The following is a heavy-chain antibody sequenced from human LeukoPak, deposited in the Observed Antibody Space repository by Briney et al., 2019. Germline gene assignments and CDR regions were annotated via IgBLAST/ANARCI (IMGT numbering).Heavy chain of an antibody. CDR3: ARGLITGAAGTYYYYGMDV. CDR1: GFIFSRYG. D-gene: IGHD6-13*01. Sequence: GGSLRLSCVASGFIFSRYGMHWVRQAPGKGLEYVSAISNSGGSTYYANSVKGRFTISRDNSKNTLYLQMGSLRGEDMAVYYCARGLITGAAGTYYYYGMDVWGQGTTVTVSS. J-gene: IGHJ6*02. CDR2: ISNSGGST. V-gene: IGHV3-64*01.